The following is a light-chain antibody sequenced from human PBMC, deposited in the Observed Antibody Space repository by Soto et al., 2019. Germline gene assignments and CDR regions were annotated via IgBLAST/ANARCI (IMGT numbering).Light chain of an antibody. V-gene: IGLV1-47*02. Sequence: QSVLTQPPSASGTPGQRVTISCSGSSSNIGSNYVYWYQQLPGTAPKLLIYSNNQRPSGVPDRFSGSKSGTSASLAISGLRSEDEADYYCAAWDDSLSAWVFGGGTKRPS. CDR3: AAWDDSLSAWV. J-gene: IGLJ3*02. CDR2: SNN. CDR1: SSNIGSNY.